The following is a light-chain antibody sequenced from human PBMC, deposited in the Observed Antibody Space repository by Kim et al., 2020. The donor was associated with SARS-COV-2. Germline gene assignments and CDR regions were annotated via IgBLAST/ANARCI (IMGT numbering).Light chain of an antibody. J-gene: IGKJ4*01. CDR1: QSISKY. CDR2: EAS. CDR3: QQRTHWPPLT. V-gene: IGKV3-11*01. Sequence: SPGESATLSCRASQSISKYLAWYQQRPGQAPRLLIYEASNRATGVPDRFSGSGSGTDFTLTISSLEPEDFAVYFCQQRTHWPPLTFGGGTKVDIK.